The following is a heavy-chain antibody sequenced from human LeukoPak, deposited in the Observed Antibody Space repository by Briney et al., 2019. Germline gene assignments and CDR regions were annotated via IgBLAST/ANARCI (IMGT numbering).Heavy chain of an antibody. CDR2: ISGSGVTT. D-gene: IGHD3-22*01. CDR1: GFTFSSYA. V-gene: IGHV3-23*01. CDR3: ARAEDSSGYYVPFYYYYYGMDV. Sequence: PGGSLRLSCAASGFTFSSYAMSWVRQAPGKGLEWVSGISGSGVTTYYADSVKGRFTISRDNSNNTLYLQMNSLRAEDTAVYYCARAEDSSGYYVPFYYYYYGMDVWGQGTTVTVSS. J-gene: IGHJ6*02.